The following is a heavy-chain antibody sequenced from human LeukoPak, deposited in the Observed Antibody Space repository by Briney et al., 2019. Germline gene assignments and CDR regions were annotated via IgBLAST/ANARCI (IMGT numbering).Heavy chain of an antibody. CDR1: GFSFSNYV. V-gene: IGHV3-21*01. CDR2: ISSSSSYI. CDR3: ARDQDVYCSGGSCTSFDI. Sequence: GGSLRLSCATSGFSFSNYVMNWVRQAPGKGLEWVSSISSSSSYIYYGDSVKGRFTISRDNAKNSLYLQMNSLRAEDTAVYYCARDQDVYCSGGSCTSFDIWGQGKMVTVFS. D-gene: IGHD2-15*01. J-gene: IGHJ3*02.